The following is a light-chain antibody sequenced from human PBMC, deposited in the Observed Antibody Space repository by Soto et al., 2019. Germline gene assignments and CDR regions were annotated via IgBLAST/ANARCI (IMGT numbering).Light chain of an antibody. J-gene: IGKJ2*01. CDR2: GAS. CDR1: QSVSSSS. V-gene: IGKV3-20*01. Sequence: EIVLTQSPGTLSLSPGERATLSCRASQSVSSSSLAWYQQKPGQAPRLLIDGASSRSTGIPDRFSGSWSGTDFPLTISRLEPEDFAVDYCQQYGSSPPMYTFGQGTKLEIK. CDR3: QQYGSSPPMYT.